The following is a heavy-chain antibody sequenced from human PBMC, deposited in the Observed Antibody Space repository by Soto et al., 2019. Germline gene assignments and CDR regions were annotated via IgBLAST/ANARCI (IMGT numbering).Heavy chain of an antibody. CDR3: ARNQLLPRPGYYGMDV. V-gene: IGHV1-69*13. CDR1: GGTFSSYA. D-gene: IGHD2-2*01. CDR2: IIPIFGTA. J-gene: IGHJ6*02. Sequence: ASVKVSCKASGGTFSSYAISWVRQAPGQGLEWMGGIIPIFGTANYAQKFQGRVTITADESTSTAYMELSSLRSEDTAVYYCARNQLLPRPGYYGMDVWGQGTTVTVSS.